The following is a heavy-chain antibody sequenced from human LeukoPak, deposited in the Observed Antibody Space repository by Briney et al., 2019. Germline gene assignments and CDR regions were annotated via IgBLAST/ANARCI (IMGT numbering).Heavy chain of an antibody. Sequence: GGSLRLSCAASGFTFSSYGMYWVRQAPAKGLEWVAIISYDGSNKYYADSVKGRFTISRDNSKNTLYLQVNSLRAEDTAVYYCAKSTTVTQRGYFDYWGQGTLVTVSS. CDR3: AKSTTVTQRGYFDY. V-gene: IGHV3-30*18. D-gene: IGHD4-17*01. J-gene: IGHJ4*02. CDR1: GFTFSSYG. CDR2: ISYDGSNK.